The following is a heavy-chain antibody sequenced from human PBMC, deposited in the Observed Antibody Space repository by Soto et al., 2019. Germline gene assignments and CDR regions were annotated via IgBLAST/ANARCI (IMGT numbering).Heavy chain of an antibody. J-gene: IGHJ4*02. V-gene: IGHV4-34*01. D-gene: IGHD6-19*01. CDR2: INHSGST. Sequence: SETLSLTCAVYGGSFSGYYWSWIRQPPGEGLEWIGEINHSGSTNYNPSLKSRVTISVDTSKNQFSLKLSSVTAADTAVYYCARAPIAVANFDYWGQGTLVTVSS. CDR3: ARAPIAVANFDY. CDR1: GGSFSGYY.